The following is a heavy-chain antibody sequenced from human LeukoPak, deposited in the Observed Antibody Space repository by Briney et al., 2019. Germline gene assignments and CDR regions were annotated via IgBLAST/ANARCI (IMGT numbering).Heavy chain of an antibody. CDR2: ISDTGNT. Sequence: GGSLRLSCAASGFTLSSYAMSWVRQAPGKGLEWVSAISDTGNTYHADSVKGRFTISRDNSKNTLYLQMNSLRAEDTAVYYCAKRGDDSSGYYSEYFQHWGQGTLVTVSS. J-gene: IGHJ1*01. V-gene: IGHV3-23*01. CDR3: AKRGDDSSGYYSEYFQH. CDR1: GFTLSSYA. D-gene: IGHD3-22*01.